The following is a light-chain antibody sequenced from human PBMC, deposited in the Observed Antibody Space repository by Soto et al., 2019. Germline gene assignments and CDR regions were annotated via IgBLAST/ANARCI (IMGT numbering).Light chain of an antibody. V-gene: IGKV3-15*01. Sequence: EVVMTQSPATLSVSPGERATLSCRASQSVNDKVAWFQQKPGQAPRLLIIGASTMATGVPARFSGSGSGREFTLTISSLQSEDFAVYYCQQYNDWPPFTFGPGTKVDIK. CDR1: QSVNDK. J-gene: IGKJ3*01. CDR3: QQYNDWPPFT. CDR2: GAS.